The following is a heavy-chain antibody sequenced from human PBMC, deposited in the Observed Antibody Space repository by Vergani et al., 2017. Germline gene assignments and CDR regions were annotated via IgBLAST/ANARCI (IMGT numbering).Heavy chain of an antibody. CDR3: ARDMTAYQYDYDSSGYYDY. J-gene: IGHJ4*02. D-gene: IGHD3-22*01. CDR1: GYTLTELS. Sequence: QVQLVQSGAEVKKPGASVKVSCKVSGYTLTELSMHWVRQAPGKGLEWMGGFDPEDGETIYAQKFQGRVTMTEDTSTDTAYMELSSLRSDDTAVYYCARDMTAYQYDYDSSGYYDYWGQGTLVTVSS. CDR2: FDPEDGET. V-gene: IGHV1-24*01.